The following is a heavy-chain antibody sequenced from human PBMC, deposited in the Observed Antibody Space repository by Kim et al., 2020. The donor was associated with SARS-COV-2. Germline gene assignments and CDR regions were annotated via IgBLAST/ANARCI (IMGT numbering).Heavy chain of an antibody. V-gene: IGHV3-30*02. J-gene: IGHJ4*02. Sequence: RFTISRDNSRNTLYLQMKSLRAEDTAVYYCAKDLRRYCSSTSCYGDFDYWGQGTLVTVSS. CDR3: AKDLRRYCSSTSCYGDFDY. D-gene: IGHD2-2*01.